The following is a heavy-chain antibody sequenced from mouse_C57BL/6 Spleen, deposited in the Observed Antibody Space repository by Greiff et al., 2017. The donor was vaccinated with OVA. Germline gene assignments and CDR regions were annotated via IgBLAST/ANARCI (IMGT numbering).Heavy chain of an antibody. V-gene: IGHV1-53*01. J-gene: IGHJ3*01. CDR2: INPSNGGT. CDR1: GYTFTSYW. CDR3: ARERAAQATAWFAY. D-gene: IGHD3-2*02. Sequence: VQLQQPGTELVKPGASVKLSCKASGYTFTSYWMHWVKQRPGQGLEWIGNINPSNGGTNYNEKFKSKATLTVDKSSSTAYMQLSSLTSEDSTVYYCARERAAQATAWFAYWGQGTLVTVSA.